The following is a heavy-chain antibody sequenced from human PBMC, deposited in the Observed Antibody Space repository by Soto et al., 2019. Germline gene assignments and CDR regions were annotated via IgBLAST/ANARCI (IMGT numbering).Heavy chain of an antibody. CDR1: GYTFNTYG. Sequence: RASVKVSCKTSGYTFNTYGINWVRQATGQGLELMGWISAYDGKTTYAEKFQGRVTLTTDTSKNTLYLQMNSLRVEDTALYYCARETYRGFYFDYWGQGTLVTVSS. CDR3: ARETYRGFYFDY. J-gene: IGHJ4*02. D-gene: IGHD4-4*01. CDR2: ISAYDGKT. V-gene: IGHV1-18*01.